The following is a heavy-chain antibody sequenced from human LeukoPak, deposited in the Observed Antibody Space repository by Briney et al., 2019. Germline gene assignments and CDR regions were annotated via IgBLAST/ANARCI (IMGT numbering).Heavy chain of an antibody. V-gene: IGHV4-59*08. J-gene: IGHJ4*02. CDR3: ARQGGYGEFYRHCDS. D-gene: IGHD3-10*01. Sequence: SETLSLTCTVSGDSISSYHWSWIRQPPGKGLEWIGYISYSGNTNYNPSLKSRVTISVDTSKNQFSLKLSSVTAADTAVYYCARQGGYGEFYRHCDSWGQGTLVTVSS. CDR1: GDSISSYH. CDR2: ISYSGNT.